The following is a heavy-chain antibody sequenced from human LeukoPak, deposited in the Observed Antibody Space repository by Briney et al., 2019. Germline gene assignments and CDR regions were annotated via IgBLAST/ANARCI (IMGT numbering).Heavy chain of an antibody. D-gene: IGHD4-11*01. J-gene: IGHJ4*02. Sequence: GGSLRLSCAASGFSFRDFWMTWVRQAPGKGLEWVASINQGGSVKYYVDSVKGRFTISRDDAESSLYVQMNSLRADDTAVYFCSRDGNYVFDSWGQGTLVTVSS. CDR3: SRDGNYVFDS. V-gene: IGHV3-7*01. CDR2: INQGGSVK. CDR1: GFSFRDFW.